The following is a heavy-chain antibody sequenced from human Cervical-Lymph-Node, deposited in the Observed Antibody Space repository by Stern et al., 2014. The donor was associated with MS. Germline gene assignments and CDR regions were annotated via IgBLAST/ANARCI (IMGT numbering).Heavy chain of an antibody. CDR1: GGSISSGGYS. Sequence: QLQLQESGSGLVKPSQTLSLTCAVSGGSISSGGYSWSWIRQPPGKGLEWIGSLYHSGSTYYNPSLKSRVTISVDRSKNQFSLKLSSVTAADTAVYYCARSSTVTPNAFDIWGQGTMVTVSS. CDR2: LYHSGST. D-gene: IGHD4-17*01. J-gene: IGHJ3*02. CDR3: ARSSTVTPNAFDI. V-gene: IGHV4-30-2*01.